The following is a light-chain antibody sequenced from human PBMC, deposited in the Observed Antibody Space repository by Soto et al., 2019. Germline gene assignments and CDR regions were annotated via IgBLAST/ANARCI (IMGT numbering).Light chain of an antibody. J-gene: IGKJ1*01. CDR3: QHYNSYSEA. V-gene: IGKV1-5*03. Sequence: IKLAQRRSSLYGTVRGRVNITCRASQTISSWLAWYQQKPGKAPKLLIYKASTLKSGVPSRFSGSGSGTEFTLTISSLQPDDFATYYCQHYNSYSEAFGQGTKVDIK. CDR2: KAS. CDR1: QTISSW.